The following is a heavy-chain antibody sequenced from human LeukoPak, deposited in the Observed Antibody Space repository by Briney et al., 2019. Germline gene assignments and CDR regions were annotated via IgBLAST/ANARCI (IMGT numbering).Heavy chain of an antibody. V-gene: IGHV3-43*01. Sequence: GGSLRLSCAASGFIFDDYTMHWVRQAPGKGLEWVSLFSWDGGSKYYADSVKGRFTISRDNSKNSLHLQMNSLTTEDTALYYCVTETESQRSFDYWGQGTLVTVSS. CDR3: VTETESQRSFDY. CDR1: GFIFDDYT. CDR2: FSWDGGSK. J-gene: IGHJ4*02. D-gene: IGHD5-24*01.